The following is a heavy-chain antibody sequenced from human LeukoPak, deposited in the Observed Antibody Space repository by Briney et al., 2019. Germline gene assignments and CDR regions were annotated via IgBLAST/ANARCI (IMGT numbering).Heavy chain of an antibody. Sequence: SETLSLTCTVSGGSISSSSYYWGWIRQPPGKGLEWIGSIYYSGSTYYNPSLKSRVTISVDTSKNQFSLKLSSVAAADTAVYYCASSGWPIMEIYFDYWGQGTLVTVSS. CDR1: GGSISSSSYY. CDR3: ASSGWPIMEIYFDY. J-gene: IGHJ4*02. V-gene: IGHV4-39*07. D-gene: IGHD6-25*01. CDR2: IYYSGST.